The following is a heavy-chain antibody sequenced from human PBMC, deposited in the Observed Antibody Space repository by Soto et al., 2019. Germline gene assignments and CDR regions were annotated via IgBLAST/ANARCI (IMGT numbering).Heavy chain of an antibody. Sequence: EVQLVESGGGLIQPGGSLRLSCAVSGFTVSNNYMSWVRQAPGKGLEGVSVIYSGGYTAYGDSVKGRFTISRDNSKNTLNLQKKSLKPDAPAVYYGGTAPGGGGYWGQGTLVTVSS. CDR2: IYSGGYT. CDR3: GTAPGGGGY. V-gene: IGHV3-53*01. D-gene: IGHD3-10*01. J-gene: IGHJ4*02. CDR1: GFTVSNNY.